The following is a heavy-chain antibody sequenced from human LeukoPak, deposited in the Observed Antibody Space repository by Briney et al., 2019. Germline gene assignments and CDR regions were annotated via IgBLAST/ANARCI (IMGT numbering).Heavy chain of an antibody. CDR1: GLAFSAYK. CDR2: IWYDGSNK. V-gene: IGHV3-33*08. Sequence: GGSLRLSCAASGLAFSAYKMHWVRQAPGKGLEWVAVIWYDGSNKYYADSVKGRFTISRDNSKNTLYLQMNSLRAEDTAVYYCARGYDFWSGYHDPTFDYWGQGTLVTVSS. D-gene: IGHD3-3*01. J-gene: IGHJ4*02. CDR3: ARGYDFWSGYHDPTFDY.